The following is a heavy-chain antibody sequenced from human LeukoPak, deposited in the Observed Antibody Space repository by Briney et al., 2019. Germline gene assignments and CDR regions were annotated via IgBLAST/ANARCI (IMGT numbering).Heavy chain of an antibody. V-gene: IGHV3-74*01. CDR3: ARDRGPRGTSFPDY. D-gene: IGHD3-10*01. CDR1: GFTFSSYW. J-gene: IGHJ4*02. Sequence: GGSLRLSCAASGFTFSSYWMHWVRQAPRKGLVWVSRINSDGSSTSYADSVKGRFTISRDNAKNTLYLQMNSLRAEDTAVYYCARDRGPRGTSFPDYWGQGSLVTVSS. CDR2: INSDGSST.